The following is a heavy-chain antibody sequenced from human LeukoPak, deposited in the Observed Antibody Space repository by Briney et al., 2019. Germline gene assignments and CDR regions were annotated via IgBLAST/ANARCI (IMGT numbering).Heavy chain of an antibody. Sequence: GGSLRLSCAASGFTFSSYAMSWVRQAPGKWLEGCSAIRGSGGSTYYADSGKGRFTISRDNSKNTLSLPINSLRAEDTAVYYCARILYGSGSYPFDYWGQGTLVTVSS. CDR2: IRGSGGST. D-gene: IGHD3-10*01. CDR3: ARILYGSGSYPFDY. J-gene: IGHJ4*02. CDR1: GFTFSSYA. V-gene: IGHV3-23*01.